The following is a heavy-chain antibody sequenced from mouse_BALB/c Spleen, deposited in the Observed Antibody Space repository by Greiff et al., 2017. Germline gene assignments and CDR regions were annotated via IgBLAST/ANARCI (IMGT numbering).Heavy chain of an antibody. CDR3: ARTGAITTALYWYFDV. CDR1: GYSITSGYY. Sequence: VQLKESGPGLVKPSQSLSLTCSVTGYSITSGYYWNWIRQFPGNKLEWMGYISYDGSNNYNPSLKNRISITRDTPKNQFFLKLNSVTTEDTATYYCARTGAITTALYWYFDVWGAGTTVTVSS. D-gene: IGHD1-1*01. J-gene: IGHJ1*01. V-gene: IGHV3-6*02. CDR2: ISYDGSN.